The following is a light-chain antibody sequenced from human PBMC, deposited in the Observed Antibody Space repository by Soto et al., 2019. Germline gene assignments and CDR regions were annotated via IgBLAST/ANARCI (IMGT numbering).Light chain of an antibody. CDR2: AVS. V-gene: IGLV2-14*01. CDR1: GSDVGGYNY. Sequence: QSVLTQPASVSGSPGQSITISCTGTGSDVGGYNYVSWYQQHPGKAPKLMIYAVSNRPSGVSNRFSGSKSGNTATLTISGLQAEDEADYYCCSYTVSGTYVFGTGTKVT. CDR3: CSYTVSGTYV. J-gene: IGLJ1*01.